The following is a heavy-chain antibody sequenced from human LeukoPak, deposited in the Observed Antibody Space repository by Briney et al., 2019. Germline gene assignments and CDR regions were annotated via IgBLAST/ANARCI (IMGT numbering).Heavy chain of an antibody. J-gene: IGHJ4*02. CDR2: IGGSGSRR. D-gene: IGHD4-17*01. V-gene: IGHV3-23*01. CDR1: GFTFSSYT. Sequence: PGGSLRLSCAASGFTFSSYTMSWVRQAPGKGLERVSAIGGSGSRRYHADSVKGRFTISRDNSRNTLYLQMNSLRAEDTAVYYCARAYADSGDYEAYWGQGTLVTVSS. CDR3: ARAYADSGDYEAY.